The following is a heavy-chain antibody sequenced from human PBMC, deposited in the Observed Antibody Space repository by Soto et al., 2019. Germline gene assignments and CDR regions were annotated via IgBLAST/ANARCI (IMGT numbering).Heavy chain of an antibody. CDR1: GFTFDDYA. D-gene: IGHD3-22*01. J-gene: IGHJ6*02. Sequence: SLRLSCASSGFTFDDYAMHWVRQAPGKGLEWVSGISWNSGSIGYADSVKGRFTISRDNAKNSLYLQMNSLRAEDTALYYCAKDVGGYYDSSGYYNGYYGMDVWGQGTTVTVSS. V-gene: IGHV3-9*01. CDR2: ISWNSGSI. CDR3: AKDVGGYYDSSGYYNGYYGMDV.